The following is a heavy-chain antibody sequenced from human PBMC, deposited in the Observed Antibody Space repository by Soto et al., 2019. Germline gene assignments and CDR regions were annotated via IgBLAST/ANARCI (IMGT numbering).Heavy chain of an antibody. CDR2: INPNSGDT. J-gene: IGHJ4*02. CDR1: GYTFTAYY. CDR3: ARGGYTYGYGLDY. D-gene: IGHD5-18*01. V-gene: IGHV1-2*04. Sequence: QVQLVQSGAEVKKLGASVKVSCKASGYTFTAYYIHWVRQAPGQGLEWVGWINPNSGDTNYAQRVQGWVTMTGDTSVSTASMDLTRLRSDDTAVYYCARGGYTYGYGLDYWGQGTLVTVSS.